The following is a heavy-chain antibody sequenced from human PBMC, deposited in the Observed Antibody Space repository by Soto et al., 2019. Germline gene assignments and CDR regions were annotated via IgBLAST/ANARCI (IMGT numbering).Heavy chain of an antibody. CDR3: ARGCSSTSCYRSWFDP. CDR1: GGTFSSYA. CDR2: IIPIFGTA. J-gene: IGHJ5*02. D-gene: IGHD2-2*02. V-gene: IGHV1-69*06. Sequence: QVQLVQSGAEVKKPGSSVKVSCKASGGTFSSYAISWVRQAPGQVLEWMGGIIPIFGTANYAQKFQGRVTITADKSTSTAYMELSSLRSEDTAVYYCARGCSSTSCYRSWFDPWGQGTLVTVSS.